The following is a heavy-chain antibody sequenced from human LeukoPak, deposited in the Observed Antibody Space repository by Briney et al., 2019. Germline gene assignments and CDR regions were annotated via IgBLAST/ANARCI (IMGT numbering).Heavy chain of an antibody. V-gene: IGHV3-48*03. Sequence: PGGSLRLSCAASGFTFSSYEMNWVRQAPGKGLEWVSYISSSGSTIYYADSVKGRFAISRDNAKNSLYLQMNSLRAEDTAVYYCARSLVGSSGWYGGYYYGMDVWGQGTTVTVSS. D-gene: IGHD6-19*01. CDR2: ISSSGSTI. J-gene: IGHJ6*02. CDR1: GFTFSSYE. CDR3: ARSLVGSSGWYGGYYYGMDV.